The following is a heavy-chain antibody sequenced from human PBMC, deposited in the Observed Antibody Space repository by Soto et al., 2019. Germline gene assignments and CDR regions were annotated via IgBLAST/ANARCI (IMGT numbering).Heavy chain of an antibody. Sequence: GGSLRLSCAASGFTVSTNSMNWVRQAPGKGLEWVSYISYSGSTIYYADSVKGRFTISRDNAKNSLYLEMSSLRDEDSATYYCVKAQSVTVFHDGGQGTLFTVSS. CDR3: VKAQSVTVFHD. CDR1: GFTVSTNS. V-gene: IGHV3-48*02. CDR2: ISYSGSTI. D-gene: IGHD5-18*01. J-gene: IGHJ1*01.